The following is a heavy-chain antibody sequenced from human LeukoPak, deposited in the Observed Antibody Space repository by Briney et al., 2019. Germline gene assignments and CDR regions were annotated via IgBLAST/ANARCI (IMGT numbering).Heavy chain of an antibody. J-gene: IGHJ5*02. CDR2: IYYSGST. D-gene: IGHD3-9*01. V-gene: IGHV4-59*08. CDR1: GGSISSYY. CDR3: ARLGYYDILTGRGGNWFDP. Sequence: ASETLSLTCTVSGGSISSYYWSWIRQPPGKGLEWTGYIYYSGSTNYNPSLKSRVTISVDTSKNQFSLKLSSVTAADTAVYYCARLGYYDILTGRGGNWFDPWGQGTLVTVSS.